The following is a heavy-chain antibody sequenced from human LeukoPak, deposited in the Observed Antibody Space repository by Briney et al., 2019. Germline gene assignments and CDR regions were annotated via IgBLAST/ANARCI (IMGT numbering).Heavy chain of an antibody. D-gene: IGHD2/OR15-2a*01. J-gene: IGHJ5*02. Sequence: SVKVSCKASGGTFSSYAISWVRQAPGQGLEWMGGIIPIFGTANYAQKFQGRVTITADGSTSTAYMELSSLRSEDTAVYYCARDSDEYLGWFDPWGQGTLVTVSS. V-gene: IGHV1-69*13. CDR2: IIPIFGTA. CDR1: GGTFSSYA. CDR3: ARDSDEYLGWFDP.